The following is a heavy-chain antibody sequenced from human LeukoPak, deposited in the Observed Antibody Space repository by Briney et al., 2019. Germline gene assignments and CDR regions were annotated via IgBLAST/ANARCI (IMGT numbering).Heavy chain of an antibody. CDR3: ARQALLWFGELFTWFDP. CDR2: IYYSGST. CDR1: GGSISSYY. V-gene: IGHV4-59*08. D-gene: IGHD3-10*01. Sequence: SETLSLTCTVSGGSISSYYWSWIRQPPGKGLGWVGYIYYSGSTNYNPSLKSRVTISVDTSKNQFSLKLSSVPAADTAVYYCARQALLWFGELFTWFDPWGQGTLVTVSS. J-gene: IGHJ5*02.